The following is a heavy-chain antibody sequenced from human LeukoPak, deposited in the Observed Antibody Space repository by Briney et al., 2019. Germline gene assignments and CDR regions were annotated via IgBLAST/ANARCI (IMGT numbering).Heavy chain of an antibody. J-gene: IGHJ4*02. CDR2: ISAYNGNT. V-gene: IGHV1-18*04. CDR3: ARVLQGPGIAAAGITH. Sequence: ASVKVPCKASGYTFTSYGISWVRQAPGQGLEWMGWISAYNGNTNYAQKLQGRVTMTTDTSTSTAYMELRSLRSDDTAVYYCARVLQGPGIAAAGITHWGQGTLVTVSS. CDR1: GYTFTSYG. D-gene: IGHD6-13*01.